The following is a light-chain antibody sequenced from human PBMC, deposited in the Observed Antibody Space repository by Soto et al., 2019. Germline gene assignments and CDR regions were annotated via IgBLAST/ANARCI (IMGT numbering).Light chain of an antibody. Sequence: EIVTTQSPATLPVSPGEKATLSCRASQTVSNNLAWYQQKPGQAPRLLIYFASTRATGIPARFSGSGSGTEFTLTFSSLQSEDFAVYYCQQYNKWPLTFGGGTKVETK. CDR2: FAS. J-gene: IGKJ4*01. V-gene: IGKV3-15*01. CDR1: QTVSNN. CDR3: QQYNKWPLT.